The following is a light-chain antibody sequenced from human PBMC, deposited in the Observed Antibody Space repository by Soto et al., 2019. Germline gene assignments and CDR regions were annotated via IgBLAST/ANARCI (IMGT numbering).Light chain of an antibody. V-gene: IGKV3-15*01. CDR1: QSIDND. J-gene: IGKJ4*01. CDR2: GAS. CDR3: QQYHRWPPLT. Sequence: EIVMTQSPATLSVSPGERATLSCRASQSIDNDLAWYQQKPGQAPRLLIYGASTRATGIPVRFSGSGSGTLFTLHINSLQSADTAVYYCQQYHRWPPLTFGGGTKVEIK.